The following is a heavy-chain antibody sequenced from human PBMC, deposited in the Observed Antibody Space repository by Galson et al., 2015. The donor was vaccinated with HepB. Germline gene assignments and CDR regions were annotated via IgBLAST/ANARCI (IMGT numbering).Heavy chain of an antibody. D-gene: IGHD2-2*02. Sequence: SLRLSCAASGFTFSSYSMNWVRQAPGKGLEWVSSISSSSSYIYYADSVKGRFTISRDNAKNSLYLQMNSLRAEDTAVYYCARDQYCSSTSCYTGWYYYYGMDVWGQGTTVTVSS. CDR2: ISSSSSYI. J-gene: IGHJ6*02. CDR3: ARDQYCSSTSCYTGWYYYYGMDV. CDR1: GFTFSSYS. V-gene: IGHV3-21*01.